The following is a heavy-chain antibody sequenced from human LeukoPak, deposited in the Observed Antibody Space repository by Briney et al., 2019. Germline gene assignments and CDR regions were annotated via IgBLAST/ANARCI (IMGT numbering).Heavy chain of an antibody. D-gene: IGHD2-21*02. V-gene: IGHV4-31*03. Sequence: PSETLSLTCTVSGGSISSGGYYWSSIRQHPGKGLEWIGYIYYSGSTYYNPSLKSRVTISVDTSKNQFSLKLSSVTAADTAVYYCVGGVTPFDAFDIWGQGTMVTVSS. J-gene: IGHJ3*02. CDR2: IYYSGST. CDR3: VGGVTPFDAFDI. CDR1: GGSISSGGYY.